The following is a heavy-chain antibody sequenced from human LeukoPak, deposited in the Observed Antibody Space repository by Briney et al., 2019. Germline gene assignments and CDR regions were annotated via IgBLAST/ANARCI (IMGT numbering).Heavy chain of an antibody. D-gene: IGHD6-13*01. CDR2: ISTYNGNT. V-gene: IGHV1-18*01. J-gene: IGHJ5*02. CDR1: GYTFTSYG. CDR3: TRDGGYSSNWYDWFDP. Sequence: ASVKVSCKASGYTFTSYGISWVRQAPGQGLEWMGWISTYNGNTNYAQKLQGRVTMTTDTSTSTAYMELRSLRSDDTAVYYCTRDGGYSSNWYDWFDPWGQGTLVTVSS.